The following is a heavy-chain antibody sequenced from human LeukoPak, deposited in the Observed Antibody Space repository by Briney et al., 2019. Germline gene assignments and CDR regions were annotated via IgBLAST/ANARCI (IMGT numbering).Heavy chain of an antibody. Sequence: PSETLSLTCAVSGYSISSGYYWGWIRQPPGRGLEWIGSIYHSGSTYYNPSLKSRVTISVDTSKNQFSLKLSSVTAADTAVYYCARVYCINTRCYRAEYFQHWGQGTLVTVSS. J-gene: IGHJ1*01. CDR3: ARVYCINTRCYRAEYFQH. CDR2: IYHSGST. D-gene: IGHD2-2*01. CDR1: GYSISSGYY. V-gene: IGHV4-38-2*01.